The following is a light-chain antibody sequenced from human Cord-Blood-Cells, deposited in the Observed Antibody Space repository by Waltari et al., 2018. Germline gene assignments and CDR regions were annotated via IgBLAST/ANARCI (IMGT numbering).Light chain of an antibody. J-gene: IGLJ3*02. CDR3: CSYAGSSTWV. CDR1: SSDVGSYNL. CDR2: EVS. V-gene: IGLV2-23*02. Sequence: QSALTQPASVSGSPGQSITISCTGTSSDVGSYNLVSWYQQHPGKAPKLMIYEVSKRPSGVSNRFSGSKAGNTAFLTSPGLQGEDEADYYCCSYAGSSTWVFGGGTKLTVL.